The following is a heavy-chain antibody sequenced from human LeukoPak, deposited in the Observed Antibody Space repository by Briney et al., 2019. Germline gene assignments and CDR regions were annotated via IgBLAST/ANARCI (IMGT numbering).Heavy chain of an antibody. V-gene: IGHV3-23*01. D-gene: IGHD3-22*01. CDR1: GFSFSSYA. J-gene: IGHJ4*02. CDR2: ISGSGGST. CDR3: AKDRLFGYFDSSGQGDFDY. Sequence: GGSLRLSCAASGFSFSSYAMSWVRQAPGKGLEWVSAISGSGGSTYYADSVKGRFTISRDNSKNTLYLQMNSLRAEDTAVYYCAKDRLFGYFDSSGQGDFDYWGQGTLVTVPS.